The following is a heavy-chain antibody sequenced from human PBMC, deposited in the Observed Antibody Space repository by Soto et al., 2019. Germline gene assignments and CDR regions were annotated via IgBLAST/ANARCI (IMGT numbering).Heavy chain of an antibody. CDR2: IYYSGST. D-gene: IGHD3-10*01. Sequence: QVQLQESGPGLVKPSQTLSLTCTVSGGSISSGGYYWSWIRQHPGKGLEWIGYIYYSGSTYYNPSLTSRVTMSVDTSKNQFSLKLSSVTAADTAVNYCARDLGDYYGSGSYYPQKGNWFDPWGQGTLVTVSS. CDR3: ARDLGDYYGSGSYYPQKGNWFDP. V-gene: IGHV4-31*03. J-gene: IGHJ5*02. CDR1: GGSISSGGYY.